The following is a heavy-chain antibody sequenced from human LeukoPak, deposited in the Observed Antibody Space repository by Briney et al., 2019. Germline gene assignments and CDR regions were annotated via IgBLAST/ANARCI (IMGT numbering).Heavy chain of an antibody. CDR3: ARDTHGGRLWYFDY. D-gene: IGHD2-15*01. CDR1: GYTFTSNY. CDR2: ISPSGGST. Sequence: ASVKVSCKAFGYTFTSNYMHWVRQAPGQGPEWMGVISPSGGSTTYAQKFQGRVTLTRDMSTSTDYLELSSLRSEDTAVYYCARDTHGGRLWYFDYWGQGTLVTVSS. V-gene: IGHV1-46*01. J-gene: IGHJ4*02.